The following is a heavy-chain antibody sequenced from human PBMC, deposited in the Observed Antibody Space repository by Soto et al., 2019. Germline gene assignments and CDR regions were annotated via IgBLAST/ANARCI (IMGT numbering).Heavy chain of an antibody. D-gene: IGHD6-13*01. CDR3: AAPGIAAAGTRAFDY. V-gene: IGHV1-69*13. Sequence: SVKFSCKASVGSFSSYAISWVRQAPGQGLEWMGGIIPIFGTANYAQKFQGRVTITADESTSTAYMELSSLRSEDTAVYYCAAPGIAAAGTRAFDYWGQGTLVTVSS. J-gene: IGHJ4*02. CDR1: VGSFSSYA. CDR2: IIPIFGTA.